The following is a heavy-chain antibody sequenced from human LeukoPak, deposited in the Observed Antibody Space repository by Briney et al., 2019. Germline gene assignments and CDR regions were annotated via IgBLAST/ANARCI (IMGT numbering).Heavy chain of an antibody. V-gene: IGHV3-49*04. J-gene: IGHJ4*02. D-gene: IGHD6-19*01. CDR2: IRSKAYGGTT. Sequence: GGSLRLSCTASGLTFGDYAMSWVRQAPGKGLEWVGFIRSKAYGGTTEYAASVKGRFTISRDDSKSIAYLQMNSLKTEDTAVYYCTRVFQQWLVSYYLDYWGQGTLVTVSS. CDR3: TRVFQQWLVSYYLDY. CDR1: GLTFGDYA.